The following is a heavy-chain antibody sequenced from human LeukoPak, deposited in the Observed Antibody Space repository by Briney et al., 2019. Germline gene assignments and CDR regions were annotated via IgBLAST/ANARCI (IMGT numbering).Heavy chain of an antibody. V-gene: IGHV4-59*01. CDR2: IYYSGST. CDR3: ARDDSSGWYDY. CDR1: GGSISSYY. Sequence: SETLSLTCTVSGGSISSYYWSWIRQPPGKGLEWIGYIYYSGSTNYNPSLKSRVTISVDTSKNQFSLKLSSVTAADTAVYYCARDDSSGWYDYWGKGTTVTVSS. J-gene: IGHJ6*04. D-gene: IGHD3-22*01.